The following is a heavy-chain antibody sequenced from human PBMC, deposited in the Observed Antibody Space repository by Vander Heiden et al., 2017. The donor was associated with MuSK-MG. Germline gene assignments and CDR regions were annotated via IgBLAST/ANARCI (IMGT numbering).Heavy chain of an antibody. CDR1: GYSISSGCY. Sequence: QLQLQESGPGLVKPSETLSLTCAVSGYSISSGCYWGWPRQPPGKGLEWIGSIYHSGSTYYNPSLKSRVTISVDTSKNQFSLKLSSVTAADTAVYYCARLSKSLGPDYWGQGTLVTVSS. V-gene: IGHV4-38-2*01. D-gene: IGHD4-4*01. J-gene: IGHJ4*02. CDR2: IYHSGST. CDR3: ARLSKSLGPDY.